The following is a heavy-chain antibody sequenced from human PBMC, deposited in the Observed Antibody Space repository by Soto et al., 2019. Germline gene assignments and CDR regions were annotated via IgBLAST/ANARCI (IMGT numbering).Heavy chain of an antibody. D-gene: IGHD6-13*01. J-gene: IGHJ6*03. V-gene: IGHV4-59*01. CDR1: GGSISSYY. CDR2: IYYSGST. Sequence: SETLSLTCTVSGGSISSYYWSWIRQPPGKGLEWIGYIYYSGSTNYNPSLKSRVTISVDTSKNQFALKLSSVNAADTAGYYCARDGGGIVAAAGTWYYYMDVWGKGTTVTVSS. CDR3: ARDGGGIVAAAGTWYYYMDV.